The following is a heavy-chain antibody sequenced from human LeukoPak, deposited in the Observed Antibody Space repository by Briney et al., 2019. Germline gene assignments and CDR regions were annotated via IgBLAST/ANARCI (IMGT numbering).Heavy chain of an antibody. J-gene: IGHJ5*02. D-gene: IGHD1-1*01. CDR3: ARRGVQLQRISWFDP. CDR2: IIPIFGTA. Sequence: GASVKVSCKASGGTFSSYAISWVRQAPGQGLEWMGGIIPIFGTANYAQKFQGRVTITTDESTSTAYMELSSLRSEDTAVYYCARRGVQLQRISWFDPWGQGTLVTVSS. CDR1: GGTFSSYA. V-gene: IGHV1-69*05.